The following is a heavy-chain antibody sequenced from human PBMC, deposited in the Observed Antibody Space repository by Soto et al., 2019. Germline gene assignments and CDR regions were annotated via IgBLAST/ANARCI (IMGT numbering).Heavy chain of an antibody. V-gene: IGHV3-11*01. J-gene: IGHJ6*02. CDR1: GFTFSDYY. CDR3: AREPLEYSSPYYYYYGMDV. CDR2: ISSSGSTI. Sequence: GGSLRLSCAASGFTFSDYYMSWIRQAPGKGLEWVSYISSSGSTIYYADSVRGRFTISRDNAKNSLYLQMNSLRAEDTAVYYCAREPLEYSSPYYYYYGMDVWGQGTTVTVSS. D-gene: IGHD6-6*01.